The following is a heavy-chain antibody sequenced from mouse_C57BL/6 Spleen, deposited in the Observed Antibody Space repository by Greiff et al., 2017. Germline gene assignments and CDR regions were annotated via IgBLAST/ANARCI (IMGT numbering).Heavy chain of an antibody. CDR3: ATTGTKYFDV. CDR1: GFTFSDYG. V-gene: IGHV5-17*01. D-gene: IGHD4-1*01. Sequence: EVQLVESGGGLVKPGGSLKLSCAASGFTFSDYGMHWVRQAPEKGLEWVAYISSGSSTIYYADTVKGRFTISRDNAKNTLFLQMTSLRSEDTAMYYCATTGTKYFDVWGTGTTVTVSS. CDR2: ISSGSSTI. J-gene: IGHJ1*03.